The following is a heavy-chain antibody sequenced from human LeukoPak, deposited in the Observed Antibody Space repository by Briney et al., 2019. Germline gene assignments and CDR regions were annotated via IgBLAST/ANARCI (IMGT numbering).Heavy chain of an antibody. CDR3: ARRSYVELNWFDP. CDR2: ISHSGST. CDR1: GGSFSGYY. V-gene: IGHV4-34*01. J-gene: IGHJ5*02. D-gene: IGHD3-16*01. Sequence: SETLSLTCGVHGGSFSGYYWSWIRQPPGKGLEWIGEISHSGSTNYNPSLKSRVTISLDTSKNQFSLKLSSVTAADTAVYYCARRSYVELNWFDPWGQGTLVTVSS.